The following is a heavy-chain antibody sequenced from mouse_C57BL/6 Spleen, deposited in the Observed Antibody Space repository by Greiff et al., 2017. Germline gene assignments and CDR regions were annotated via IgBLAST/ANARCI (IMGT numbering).Heavy chain of an antibody. V-gene: IGHV14-4*01. CDR3: TTILRGY. CDR2: IDPENGDT. D-gene: IGHD1-1*01. CDR1: GFNIKDDY. Sequence: VQLQQSGAELVRPGASVKLSCTASGFNIKDDYMHWVKQRPEQGLEWIGWIDPENGDTEYASKFQGKATITADTSSNTAYLQLSSLTSQDTAVYYCTTILRGYWGQGTTLTVSS. J-gene: IGHJ2*01.